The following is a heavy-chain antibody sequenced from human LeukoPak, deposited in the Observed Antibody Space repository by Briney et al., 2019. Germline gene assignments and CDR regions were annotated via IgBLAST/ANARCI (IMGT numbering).Heavy chain of an antibody. D-gene: IGHD3-10*01. V-gene: IGHV3-33*06. Sequence: GRSLRLSCAASGFTFSSYGMHWARQAPGKGLEWVAVIWYDGSNKYYADSVKGRFTISRDNSKNTLYLQMNSLRAEDTAIYFCAKVPYPDYGSWRPPFMDVWGQGTTVAVSS. J-gene: IGHJ6*02. CDR3: AKVPYPDYGSWRPPFMDV. CDR2: IWYDGSNK. CDR1: GFTFSSYG.